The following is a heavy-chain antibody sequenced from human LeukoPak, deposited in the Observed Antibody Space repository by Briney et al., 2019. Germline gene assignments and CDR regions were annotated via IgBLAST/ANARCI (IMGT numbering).Heavy chain of an antibody. CDR3: ARLDSVTTLRGDYYGMDV. D-gene: IGHD4-17*01. Sequence: GGSLRLSCAASGFTFSSYEMNWVRQAPGKGLEWVSYISGNVTIRYYADSVKGRFAISRDNAKNSLYLQMNSLRVEDTAVYYCARLDSVTTLRGDYYGMDVWGQGTTVTASS. V-gene: IGHV3-48*03. CDR2: ISGNVTIR. J-gene: IGHJ6*02. CDR1: GFTFSSYE.